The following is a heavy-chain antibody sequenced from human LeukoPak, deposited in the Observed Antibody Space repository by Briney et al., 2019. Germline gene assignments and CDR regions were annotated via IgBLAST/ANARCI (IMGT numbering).Heavy chain of an antibody. Sequence: PSETLSLTCAVSGGSISSGGYSWSWIRQPPGKGLEWIGYIYHSGSTYYNPSLKSRVTISVDRSKNQFSLKLSSVTAADTAVYYCVRHYDYVFDYFDYWGQGTLVTVSS. D-gene: IGHD3-16*01. J-gene: IGHJ4*02. CDR3: VRHYDYVFDYFDY. CDR2: IYHSGST. V-gene: IGHV4-30-2*01. CDR1: GGSISSGGYS.